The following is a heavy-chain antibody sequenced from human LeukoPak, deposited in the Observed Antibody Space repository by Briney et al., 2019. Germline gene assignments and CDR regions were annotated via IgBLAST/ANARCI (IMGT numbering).Heavy chain of an antibody. J-gene: IGHJ4*02. D-gene: IGHD3-3*02. V-gene: IGHV3-7*01. Sequence: GGSLRLSCAASGFTLSSYRMTWGRQAPGKGLEWVANIKEDGSDKYYVDSVKGRFTISRDNAQNSLYLQMNRLRAEDTAVYYCARDTSGKSAWHYFDYWGQGTLVTVSS. CDR2: IKEDGSDK. CDR3: ARDTSGKSAWHYFDY. CDR1: GFTLSSYR.